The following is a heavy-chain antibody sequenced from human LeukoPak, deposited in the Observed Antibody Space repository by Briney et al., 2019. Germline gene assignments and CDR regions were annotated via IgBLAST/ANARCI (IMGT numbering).Heavy chain of an antibody. CDR1: GFTFSSYS. D-gene: IGHD6-13*01. CDR2: ISSSSSYI. Sequence: PGGSLRLSCAASGFTFSSYSMNWVRQAPGKGLEWVSSISSSSSYIYYADSVKGRFTISRDNAKNSLYLQMNSLRAEDTAVYYCAREGRGEQQLVRVSDYWGQGTLVTVSS. CDR3: AREGRGEQQLVRVSDY. J-gene: IGHJ4*02. V-gene: IGHV3-21*01.